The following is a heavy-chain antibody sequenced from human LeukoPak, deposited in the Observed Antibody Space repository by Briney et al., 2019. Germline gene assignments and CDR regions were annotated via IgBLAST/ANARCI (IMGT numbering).Heavy chain of an antibody. V-gene: IGHV4-39*01. D-gene: IGHD3-9*01. Sequence: SETLSLTCTVSSGSISRNNYYWGWIRQPPGKGLEWLGSIYYTGSTFYNPSLKSRVTMSLDALKNQFTLKVTSVTATDTAVYYCARLVSYDVLTENFYKYYMDVWGKGTTVTVSS. CDR3: ARLVSYDVLTENFYKYYMDV. CDR2: IYYTGST. CDR1: SGSISRNNYY. J-gene: IGHJ6*03.